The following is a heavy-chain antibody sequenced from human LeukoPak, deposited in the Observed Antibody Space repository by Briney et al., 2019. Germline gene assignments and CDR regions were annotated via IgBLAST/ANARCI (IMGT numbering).Heavy chain of an antibody. D-gene: IGHD2-15*01. V-gene: IGHV3-23*01. CDR3: AKGCSYTGCYTSEN. CDR2: ISGSGDST. Sequence: PGGSLRLSCAASGFTFNNYAMSWVRQAPGKGPEWVSTISGSGDSTHYADSVKGRFTISRDNSKNTLYMQMNSLRVEDTAVYYCAKGCSYTGCYTSENWGQGTLVTVSS. CDR1: GFTFNNYA. J-gene: IGHJ4*02.